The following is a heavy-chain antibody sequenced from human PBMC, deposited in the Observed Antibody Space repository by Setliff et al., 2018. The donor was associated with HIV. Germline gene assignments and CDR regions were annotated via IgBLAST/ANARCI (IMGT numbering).Heavy chain of an antibody. CDR2: IYYTGST. V-gene: IGHV4-59*12. CDR3: ARGGHARPLDF. CDR1: GGFIGTYY. D-gene: IGHD6-6*01. Sequence: SETLSLTCTVSGGFIGTYYWNWIRQPPGKGLEWIGYIYYTGSTNYDPSLQSRVTISLDTSKDQFSLKLSSVTAADTAVYYCARGGHARPLDFWGQGTLVTVSS. J-gene: IGHJ4*02.